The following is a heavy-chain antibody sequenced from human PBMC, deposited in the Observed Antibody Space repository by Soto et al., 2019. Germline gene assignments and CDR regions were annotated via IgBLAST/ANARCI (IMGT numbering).Heavy chain of an antibody. Sequence: QVQLVQSGAEVKKPGASVKVSCKASGYTFTSYDINWVRQATGQGLEWMGWMNPNSGNTGYAQKFQGRVTMTRNTSISTAYMELSSLRSEDTAVYYCARVAATLYYYYYSGMDVWGQGTTVTVSS. CDR1: GYTFTSYD. CDR3: ARVAATLYYYYYSGMDV. V-gene: IGHV1-8*01. J-gene: IGHJ6*02. CDR2: MNPNSGNT. D-gene: IGHD2-15*01.